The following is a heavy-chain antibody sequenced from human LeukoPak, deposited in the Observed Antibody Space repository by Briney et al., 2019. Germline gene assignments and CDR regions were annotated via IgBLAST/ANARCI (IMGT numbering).Heavy chain of an antibody. CDR3: ARNVEQQLGYYYYGMDV. CDR1: GFTFSSYA. Sequence: GGSLRLSCAASGFTFSSYAMSWVRQAPGKGLEWVSAISGSGGSTYYADSVKGRFTISRENAKNSLYLQMNSLRAGDTAVYYCARNVEQQLGYYYYGMDVWGQGTTVTVSS. CDR2: ISGSGGST. D-gene: IGHD6-13*01. J-gene: IGHJ6*02. V-gene: IGHV3-23*01.